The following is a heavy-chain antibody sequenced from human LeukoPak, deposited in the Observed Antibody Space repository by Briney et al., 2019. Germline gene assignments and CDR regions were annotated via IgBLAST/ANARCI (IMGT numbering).Heavy chain of an antibody. CDR3: VKDGDVSGSYLVY. CDR2: IPYDGNNK. D-gene: IGHD1-26*01. CDR1: RFTFSSYG. J-gene: IGHJ4*02. Sequence: GGSLRLSCAASRFTFSSYGMHWVRQAPGKGLEWVAFIPYDGNNKYYADSVKGRFTISRDNSKNTLYLQMNSLRAEDTAVYYCVKDGDVSGSYLVYWGQGTLVTVSS. V-gene: IGHV3-30*02.